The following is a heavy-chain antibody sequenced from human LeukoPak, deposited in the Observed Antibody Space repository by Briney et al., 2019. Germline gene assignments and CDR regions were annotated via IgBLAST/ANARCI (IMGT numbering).Heavy chain of an antibody. J-gene: IGHJ4*02. Sequence: ASVKVSCKASGYTFTSYYMHWVRQAPGQGLEWMGTINPSNSYTNCAQKFQGRVTMTRDTSTSTAYMELSSLRSEDTAVYYCARAYTYGLGYWGRGIPVTVSS. CDR2: INPSNSYT. V-gene: IGHV1-46*01. D-gene: IGHD5-18*01. CDR1: GYTFTSYY. CDR3: ARAYTYGLGY.